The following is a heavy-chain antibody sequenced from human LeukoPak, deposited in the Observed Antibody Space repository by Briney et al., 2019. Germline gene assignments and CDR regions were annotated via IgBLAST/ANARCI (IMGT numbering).Heavy chain of an antibody. CDR3: ARAPRMQLWSYYYYYYMDV. Sequence: SETLSLTCTVSGGSISSNSYYWGWIRQPPGKGLEWIGSIYYSGSIYYNPSLKSQVTISVDTSKNQFSLKLSSVSAADTAVYYCARAPRMQLWSYYYYYYMDVWGKGTTVTVSS. CDR1: GGSISSNSYY. D-gene: IGHD5-18*01. CDR2: IYYSGSI. J-gene: IGHJ6*03. V-gene: IGHV4-39*07.